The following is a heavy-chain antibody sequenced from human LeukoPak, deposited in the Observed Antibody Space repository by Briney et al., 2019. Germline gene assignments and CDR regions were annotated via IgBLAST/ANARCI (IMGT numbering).Heavy chain of an antibody. CDR3: ARVRTVATFRFDY. D-gene: IGHD4-17*01. Sequence: GASVTVSFTASGYTFTVYYIHWVRQAPGQGLEWMGWINPNSGGTNYAQKFQGRVTMTRDTSISTDYLELTRLRSDDTAVYYCARVRTVATFRFDYWGQGTLVTVSS. CDR1: GYTFTVYY. J-gene: IGHJ4*02. CDR2: INPNSGGT. V-gene: IGHV1-2*02.